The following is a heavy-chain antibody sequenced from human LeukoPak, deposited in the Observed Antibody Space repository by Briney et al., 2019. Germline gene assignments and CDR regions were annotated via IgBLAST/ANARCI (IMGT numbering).Heavy chain of an antibody. CDR2: IYYSGST. V-gene: IGHV4-39*01. D-gene: IGHD5-24*01. CDR3: ARHVRDGYNVNWFDP. CDR1: GGSISSYY. Sequence: SETLSLTCTVSGGSISSYYWGWIRQPPGKGLEWIGSIYYSGSTYYNPSLKSRVTISVDTSKNQFSLKLSSVTAADTAVYYCARHVRDGYNVNWFDPWGQGTLVTVSS. J-gene: IGHJ5*02.